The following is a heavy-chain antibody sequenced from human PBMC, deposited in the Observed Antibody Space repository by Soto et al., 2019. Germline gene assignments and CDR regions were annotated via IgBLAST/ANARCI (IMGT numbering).Heavy chain of an antibody. D-gene: IGHD2-15*01. Sequence: GGSLRLSCAASGFTFNSYGMHWVRQAPGKGLEWVAVIWFDGRNENYADSVKGRFTISRDNSKNTLYLQMNSLRGDDTAVYYCARAFRGGDYSWNYYYYGMDIWGQGTTVTVSS. V-gene: IGHV3-33*01. J-gene: IGHJ6*02. CDR2: IWFDGRNE. CDR3: ARAFRGGDYSWNYYYYGMDI. CDR1: GFTFNSYG.